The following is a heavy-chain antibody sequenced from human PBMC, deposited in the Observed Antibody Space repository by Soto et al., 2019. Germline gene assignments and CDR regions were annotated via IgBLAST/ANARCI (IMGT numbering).Heavy chain of an antibody. CDR1: GYSFAGHW. CDR3: TCTIYQSDTGPRFLYLFAS. V-gene: IGHV5-10-1*01. D-gene: IGHD3-16*01. J-gene: IGHJ5*02. CDR2: IDPSDSQT. Sequence: ESLKISGKGSGYSFAGHWITWGRQKPGKGLEWMGRIDPSDSQTYYSPSFRGHVTISVTKSITTVFLQWSSLRASDTAMYYCTCTIYQSDTGPRFLYLFASWGQGISVTVSS.